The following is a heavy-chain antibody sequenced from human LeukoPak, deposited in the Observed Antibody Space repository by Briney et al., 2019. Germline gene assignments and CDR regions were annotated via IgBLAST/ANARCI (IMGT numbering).Heavy chain of an antibody. D-gene: IGHD4-17*01. CDR1: GFTVSSNY. CDR3: ARDSDYGETFDY. Sequence: GGSLRLSCAASGFTVSSNYMSWVRQAPGKGLEWVSVIYTGGSTYYADSVKGRFTISRDKSKNTVYLQMNSLRAEDTAVYYCARDSDYGETFDYWGQGTLVTVSS. CDR2: IYTGGST. V-gene: IGHV3-53*01. J-gene: IGHJ4*02.